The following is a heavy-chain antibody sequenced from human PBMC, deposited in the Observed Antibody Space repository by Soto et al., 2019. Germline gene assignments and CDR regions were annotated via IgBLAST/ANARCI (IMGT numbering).Heavy chain of an antibody. CDR1: GYTFTSYY. J-gene: IGHJ5*02. CDR2: INPSGGST. CDR3: ARGGVAGYYQNWFDP. V-gene: IGHV1-46*03. Sequence: ASVKVSCKASGYTFTSYYMHWVRQAPGQGLEWTGIINPSGGSTSYAQKFQGRVTMTRDTSTSAVYMELSSLRSEDTAVYYCARGGVAGYYQNWFDPWGQGTLVTVSS. D-gene: IGHD3-9*01.